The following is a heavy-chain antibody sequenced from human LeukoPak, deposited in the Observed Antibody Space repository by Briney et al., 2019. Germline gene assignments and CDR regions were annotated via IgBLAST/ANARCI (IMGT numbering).Heavy chain of an antibody. J-gene: IGHJ4*02. D-gene: IGHD3-16*02. CDR2: IIPIFGTA. Sequence: GASVKVSCKASGGTFSSYAISWVRQAPGQGLEWMGGIIPIFGTANYAQKFQGRVTITADESTSTAYMELSSLRSEDTAVYYCARVPYDYVWGSYRYEYVYWGQGTLVTVSS. CDR3: ARVPYDYVWGSYRYEYVY. CDR1: GGTFSSYA. V-gene: IGHV1-69*13.